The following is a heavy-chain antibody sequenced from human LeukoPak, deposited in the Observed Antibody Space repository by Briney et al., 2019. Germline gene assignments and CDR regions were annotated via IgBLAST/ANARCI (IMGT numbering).Heavy chain of an antibody. D-gene: IGHD3-22*01. Sequence: PGGSLRLSCAASGFTFSSYAMHWVRQAPGKGLEWVAVISYDGSNKYYADSVKGRFTISRDNSKNTLYLQMNSLRAEDTAVYYCARDHLLPDSSGYYLFYYYYYGMDVWGQGTTVTVSS. J-gene: IGHJ6*02. CDR1: GFTFSSYA. CDR2: ISYDGSNK. V-gene: IGHV3-30-3*01. CDR3: ARDHLLPDSSGYYLFYYYYYGMDV.